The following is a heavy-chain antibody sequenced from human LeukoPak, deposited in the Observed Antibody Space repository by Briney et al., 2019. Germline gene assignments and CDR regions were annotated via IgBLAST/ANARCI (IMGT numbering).Heavy chain of an antibody. J-gene: IGHJ6*04. CDR1: GFTFSSYA. D-gene: IGHD6-13*01. CDR2: ISGSGGST. V-gene: IGHV3-23*01. CDR3: VRQQLVRYYYYGMDV. Sequence: PGGSLRLSCAASGFTFSSYAMSWVRQAPGKGLEWVSAISGSGGSTYYADSVKGRFTISRDNSKNTLYLQMNSLRAEDTAVYYCVRQQLVRYYYYGMDVWGKGTTVTVSS.